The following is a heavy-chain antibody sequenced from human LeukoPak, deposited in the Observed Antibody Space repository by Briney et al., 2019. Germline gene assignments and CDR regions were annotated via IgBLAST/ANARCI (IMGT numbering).Heavy chain of an antibody. CDR1: GGSISSYY. J-gene: IGHJ4*02. V-gene: IGHV4-4*07. D-gene: IGHD2-2*02. CDR2: IYTSGST. CDR3: ARGYCTGTSCYKGY. Sequence: PSETLSLTCTVSGGSISSYYWSWIRQPAGKGLEWIGRIYTSGSTNYNPSLKSRVTISVDTSKNQFSLKLSSVTAADTAVYYCARGYCTGTSCYKGYWGQGTLVTVSS.